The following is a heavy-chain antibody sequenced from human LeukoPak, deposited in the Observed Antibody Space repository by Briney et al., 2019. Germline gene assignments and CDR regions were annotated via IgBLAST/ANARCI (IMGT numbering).Heavy chain of an antibody. CDR1: GGSFSGHY. V-gene: IGHV4-34*01. CDR3: ARVRNSKDSYYYYYYMDV. D-gene: IGHD1-14*01. CDR2: IYYSGST. Sequence: SETLSLTCAVSGGSFSGHYWNWIRQPPGKGLEWIGSIYYSGSTYYNPSLKSRVTISVDTSKNQFSLKLSSVTAADTAVYYCARVRNSKDSYYYYYYMDVWGKGTTVTVSS. J-gene: IGHJ6*03.